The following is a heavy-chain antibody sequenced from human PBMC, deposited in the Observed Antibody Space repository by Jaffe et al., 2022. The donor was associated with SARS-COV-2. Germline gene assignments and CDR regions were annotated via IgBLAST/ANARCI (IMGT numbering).Heavy chain of an antibody. J-gene: IGHJ4*02. V-gene: IGHV3-15*01. CDR3: GHPSGNTHVAY. Sequence: EVQLVESGGGLVKPGGSLRLSCAVSGITFSNAWMNWVRQVPGKGLEWVGRIKAKRDGATTDYAAPVKGRFTISRDDSKNTLYLQIDSLKTEDTAMYYCGHPSGNTHVAYWGQGTLVTVSS. CDR1: GITFSNAW. CDR2: IKAKRDGATT. D-gene: IGHD3-10*01.